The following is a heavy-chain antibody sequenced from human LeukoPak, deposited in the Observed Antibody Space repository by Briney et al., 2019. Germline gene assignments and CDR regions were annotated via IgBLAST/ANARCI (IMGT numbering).Heavy chain of an antibody. D-gene: IGHD6-13*01. CDR1: GFTFSSYG. J-gene: IGHJ6*03. Sequence: GGSLRLSCAASGFTFSSYGMHWVRQAPGKGLEWVAFIRYNGNNKYYADSVKGRFTISRDNSKNTLYLQMNSLRGEDTAVYYCASERQQLVQGYYYYYMDVWGKGTTVTVSS. CDR3: ASERQQLVQGYYYYYMDV. V-gene: IGHV3-30*02. CDR2: IRYNGNNK.